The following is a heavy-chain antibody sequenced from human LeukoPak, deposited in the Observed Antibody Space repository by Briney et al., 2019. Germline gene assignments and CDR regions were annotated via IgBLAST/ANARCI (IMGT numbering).Heavy chain of an antibody. J-gene: IGHJ4*02. CDR3: ARDLTTVGAHDY. Sequence: GGSLRLSCAASGFTFSSYAMHWVRQAPGRGLEWVAVISYDGSNKYYADSVKGRFTISRDNSKNTLYLQMNSLRAEDTAVYYCARDLTTVGAHDYWGQGTLVTVSS. CDR1: GFTFSSYA. V-gene: IGHV3-30-3*01. CDR2: ISYDGSNK. D-gene: IGHD1-26*01.